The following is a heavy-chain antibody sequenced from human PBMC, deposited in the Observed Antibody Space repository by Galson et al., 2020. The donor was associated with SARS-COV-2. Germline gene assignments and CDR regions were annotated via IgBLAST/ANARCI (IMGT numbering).Heavy chain of an antibody. CDR3: ARDQRRITIVGVVIPGTGWFDP. D-gene: IGHD3-3*01. V-gene: IGHV4-61*01. J-gene: IGHJ5*02. Sequence: SETLSLTCTVSGGSVSSGSYYWSWIRQPPGKGLEWIGYIYYSGSTNYNPSLKSRVTISVDTSKNQFSLKLSSVTAADTAVYYCARDQRRITIVGVVIPGTGWFDPWGQGTLVTVSS. CDR1: GGSVSSGSYY. CDR2: IYYSGST.